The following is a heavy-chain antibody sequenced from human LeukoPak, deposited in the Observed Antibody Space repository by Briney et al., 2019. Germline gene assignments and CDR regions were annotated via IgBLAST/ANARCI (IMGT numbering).Heavy chain of an antibody. D-gene: IGHD3-22*01. CDR1: GGTFSSYA. Sequence: GASVKVSCKASGGTFSSYAISWVRQAPGQGLEWMGGIIPIFCTANYAQKFQGRVTITADESTSTAYMELSSLRSEDTAVYYCAREPRSANYYDSSGYYSDYWGQGTLVTVSS. CDR2: IIPIFCTA. V-gene: IGHV1-69*13. J-gene: IGHJ4*02. CDR3: AREPRSANYYDSSGYYSDY.